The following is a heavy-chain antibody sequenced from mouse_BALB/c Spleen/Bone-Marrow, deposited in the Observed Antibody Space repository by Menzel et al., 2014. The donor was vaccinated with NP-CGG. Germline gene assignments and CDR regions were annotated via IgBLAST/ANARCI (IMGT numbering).Heavy chain of an antibody. J-gene: IGHJ2*01. D-gene: IGHD1-1*01. CDR1: GFAFXSYD. CDR3: AREVLRDYFDY. Sequence: VESGGGLVKPRGPLKLSCAASGFAFXSYDMSWVRQTPEKRLEWVAYISSGGGSTYYPDTVKGRFTISRDNAKNTLYLQMSSLKSEDTAMYYCAREVLRDYFDYWGQGTTLTVSS. V-gene: IGHV5-12-1*01. CDR2: ISSGGGST.